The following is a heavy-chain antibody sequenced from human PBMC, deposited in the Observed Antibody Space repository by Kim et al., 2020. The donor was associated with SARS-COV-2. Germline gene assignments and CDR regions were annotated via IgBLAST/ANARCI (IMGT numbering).Heavy chain of an antibody. Sequence: SETLSLTCAVYGGSFSGYYWSWIRQPPGKGLEWIGEINHSGSTNYNPSLKSRVTISVDTSKNQFSLKLSSVTAADTAVYYCARGWWQLDYLGQGTLVTVS. CDR1: GGSFSGYY. V-gene: IGHV4-34*01. CDR2: INHSGST. J-gene: IGHJ4*02. D-gene: IGHD2-8*02. CDR3: ARGWWQLDY.